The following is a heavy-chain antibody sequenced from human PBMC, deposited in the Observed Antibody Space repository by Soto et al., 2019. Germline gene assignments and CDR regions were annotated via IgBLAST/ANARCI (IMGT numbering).Heavy chain of an antibody. J-gene: IGHJ1*01. CDR2: ISWNSGNI. V-gene: IGHV3-9*01. CDR1: GFTFDDYA. CDR3: AKDRVATYSNGEYFQP. D-gene: IGHD4-4*01. Sequence: EVQLVESGGGLVQPGRSLRLSCAASGFTFDDYAMHWVRQAPGKGLEWVSGISWNSGNIGYAGSVKGRFTISRDNAKNTLYLEMKSLRAEDTALYYCAKDRVATYSNGEYFQPWGQGTLVTVSS.